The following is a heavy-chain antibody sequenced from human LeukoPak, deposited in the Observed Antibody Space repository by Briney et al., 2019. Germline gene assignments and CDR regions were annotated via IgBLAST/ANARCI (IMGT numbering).Heavy chain of an antibody. D-gene: IGHD1-26*01. J-gene: IGHJ4*02. V-gene: IGHV6-1*01. CDR1: GDSVSSNSAG. CDR3: VMEAKAFDS. Sequence: SQTLSLTCAISGDSVSSNSAGWNWIRQSPSRGLEWLGRTYYRSKWYNDYALSVKSRITITPDTSRNQFSLQLNSMTPEDTAMYYRVMEAKAFDSWGQGTLVTVSS. CDR2: TYYRSKWYN.